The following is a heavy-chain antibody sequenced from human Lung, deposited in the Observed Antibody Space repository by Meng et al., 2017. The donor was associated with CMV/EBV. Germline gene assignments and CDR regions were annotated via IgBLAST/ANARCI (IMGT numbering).Heavy chain of an antibody. Sequence: SXAASGFTFSSYGMHWVRQAPGKGLEWVAFIRYDGSNKYYADSVKGRFTISRDNSKNTLYLQMNSLRAEDTAVYYCSKDGAKYCSSTSCYFFDYWXQGTLVTVSS. CDR1: GFTFSSYG. J-gene: IGHJ4*02. CDR2: IRYDGSNK. CDR3: SKDGAKYCSSTSCYFFDY. V-gene: IGHV3-30*02. D-gene: IGHD2-2*01.